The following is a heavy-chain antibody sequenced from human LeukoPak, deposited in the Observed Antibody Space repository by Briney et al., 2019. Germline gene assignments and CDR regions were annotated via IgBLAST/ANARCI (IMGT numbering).Heavy chain of an antibody. J-gene: IGHJ4*02. Sequence: ASVKISCKASGYTFTSYYMHWVRQAPGQGLEWMGIINPNSGGTNYAQKFQGRVTMTRDTSISTAYMELSRLRSDDTAVYYCARGSSEWLVRMDYWGQGTLVTVSS. V-gene: IGHV1-2*02. D-gene: IGHD6-19*01. CDR1: GYTFTSYY. CDR3: ARGSSEWLVRMDY. CDR2: INPNSGGT.